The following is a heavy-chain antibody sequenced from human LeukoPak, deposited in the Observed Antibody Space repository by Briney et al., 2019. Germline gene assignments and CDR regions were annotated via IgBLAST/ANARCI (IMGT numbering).Heavy chain of an antibody. D-gene: IGHD6-6*01. CDR1: GFTFSTYG. Sequence: GGSLRLSCAASGFTFSTYGMHWVRQAPGKGLEWVALIWYDGSNKYSADSVKGRFTTSRDNSKNTLYLQMNSLRAEDTAVYYCARGGGGSSSWDLNYWGQGTQVTVSS. J-gene: IGHJ4*02. CDR2: IWYDGSNK. CDR3: ARGGGGSSSWDLNY. V-gene: IGHV3-33*01.